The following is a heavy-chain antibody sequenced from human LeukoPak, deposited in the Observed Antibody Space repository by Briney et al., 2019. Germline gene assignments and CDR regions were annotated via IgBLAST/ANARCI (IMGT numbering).Heavy chain of an antibody. CDR3: ARLAVAGTIDY. Sequence: PSETLTLTCTVSAGPISSSSYYWGWIHQPPGKGLEWIGSIYYSGSTYYNPSLKSRTTISVDTSKNQFSMKLSSVTAADTAVYYCARLAVAGTIDYWGQGTLVTVSS. CDR2: IYYSGST. V-gene: IGHV4-39*01. J-gene: IGHJ4*02. D-gene: IGHD6-19*01. CDR1: AGPISSSSYY.